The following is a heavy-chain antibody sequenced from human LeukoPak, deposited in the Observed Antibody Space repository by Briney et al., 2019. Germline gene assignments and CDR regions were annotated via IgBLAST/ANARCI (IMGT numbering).Heavy chain of an antibody. V-gene: IGHV4-59*08. J-gene: IGHJ5*02. CDR1: GASINSYW. CDR3: ATHVLFDSTLYSGWFDP. D-gene: IGHD5/OR15-5a*01. Sequence: PSETLSLTCSVSGASINSYWWSWIRQPPGRGLEWIAYIHHSGDTNYNPSLKSRVTISLDTSKNQVSLMLTSVTAADTAVCFCATHVLFDSTLYSGWFDPWGQGTLVTVSS. CDR2: IHHSGDT.